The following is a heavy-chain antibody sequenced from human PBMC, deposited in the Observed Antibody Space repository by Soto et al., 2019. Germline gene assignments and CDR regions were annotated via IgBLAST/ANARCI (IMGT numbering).Heavy chain of an antibody. CDR3: ARLTSHLDYDILTGYSDY. CDR1: GFTFSSYW. CDR2: INSDGSST. D-gene: IGHD3-9*01. Sequence: GGSLRLSCAASGFTFSSYWMHWVRQAPGKGLVWVSRINSDGSSTSYADSVKGRFTISRDNAKNTLYLQMNSLRAEDTAVYYCARLTSHLDYDILTGYSDYWGQGTLVTVSS. V-gene: IGHV3-74*01. J-gene: IGHJ4*02.